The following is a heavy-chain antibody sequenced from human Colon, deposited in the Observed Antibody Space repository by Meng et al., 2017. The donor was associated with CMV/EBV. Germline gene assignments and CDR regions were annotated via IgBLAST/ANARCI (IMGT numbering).Heavy chain of an antibody. CDR3: ARSFREYQLLYSTGNYYYYGMDV. CDR1: GGTFSSYT. CDR2: IIPILGIA. D-gene: IGHD2-2*02. J-gene: IGHJ6*02. V-gene: IGHV1-69*02. Sequence: SVKVSCKASGGTFSSYTISWVRQAPGQGLEWMGRIIPILGIANYAQKFQGRVTITADKSTSTAYMELSSLRSEDTAVYYCARSFREYQLLYSTGNYYYYGMDVWGQGTTVTAP.